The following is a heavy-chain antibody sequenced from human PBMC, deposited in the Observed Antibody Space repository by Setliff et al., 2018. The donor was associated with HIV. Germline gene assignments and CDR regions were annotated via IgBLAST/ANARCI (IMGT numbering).Heavy chain of an antibody. CDR3: ARVLAGLNWFDP. D-gene: IGHD2-15*01. V-gene: IGHV1-46*02. CDR2: INPRGVST. CDR1: GSTFNNYA. Sequence: ASVKVSCKTSGSTFNNYAINWVRQAPAQGLEWMGIINPRGVSTSYVQKFQGRVTMTRDTSISTAYMELRRLRSDDTAVYYCARVLAGLNWFDPWGQGTLVTVSS. J-gene: IGHJ5*02.